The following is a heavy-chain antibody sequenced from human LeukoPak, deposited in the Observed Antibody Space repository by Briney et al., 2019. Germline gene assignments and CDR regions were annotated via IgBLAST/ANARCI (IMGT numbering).Heavy chain of an antibody. CDR2: ISYDGSNK. CDR1: GFTFRSYG. Sequence: GGSLRLSCAASGFTFRSYGMHWVRQAPGKGLEWVAVISYDGSNKYYADSVKGRFTISRDNSKNTPYLQMNSLRAEDTAVYYCATARQYSNSWYSDYWGQGTLVTVSS. V-gene: IGHV3-30*03. D-gene: IGHD6-13*01. J-gene: IGHJ4*02. CDR3: ATARQYSNSWYSDY.